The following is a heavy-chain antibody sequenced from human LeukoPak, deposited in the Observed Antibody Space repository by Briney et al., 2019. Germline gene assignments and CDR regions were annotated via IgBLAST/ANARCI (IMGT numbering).Heavy chain of an antibody. V-gene: IGHV3-21*01. D-gene: IGHD1-26*01. Sequence: GGSLRLSCAASGFAFSTYSMNWVRQAPGKGLEWVSSITSTSGYIYFAESVKGRFSISRDNAKNSLYLQMNSLRAEDTAVYYCARVGGGSHYFDYWGRGTLATVSS. CDR3: ARVGGGSHYFDY. CDR2: ITSTSGYI. J-gene: IGHJ4*02. CDR1: GFAFSTYS.